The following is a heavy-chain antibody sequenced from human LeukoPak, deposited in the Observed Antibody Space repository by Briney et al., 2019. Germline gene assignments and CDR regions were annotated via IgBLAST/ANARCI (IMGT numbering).Heavy chain of an antibody. J-gene: IGHJ6*02. CDR2: ISGSGGST. V-gene: IGHV3-23*01. CDR1: GFTFSSYA. Sequence: GGSLRLSCAASGFTFSSYAMSWVRQAPGKGLEGVSAISGSGGSTYYADSVKGRFTISRDNSKNTLYLQMNSLRAEDTAVYYCAKAGPRPLGGYGMDVWGQGTTVTVSS. CDR3: AKAGPRPLGGYGMDV. D-gene: IGHD6-6*01.